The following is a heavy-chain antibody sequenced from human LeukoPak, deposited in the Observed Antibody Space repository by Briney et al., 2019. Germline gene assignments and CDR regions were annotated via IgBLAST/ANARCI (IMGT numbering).Heavy chain of an antibody. CDR1: GFTFSTHW. CDR2: ADGGGSST. D-gene: IGHD3-22*01. V-gene: IGHV3-74*01. J-gene: IGHJ4*01. CDR3: ARGPGSSGGAYVGDY. Sequence: GGSLRLSCAASGFTFSTHWMHWVRQVPGRGPVWVSRADGGGSSTSYADSVKGRFSISRDNAKSTLYLQMNGLRAEDTAVYYCARGPGSSGGAYVGDYWGHGTLVTVSS.